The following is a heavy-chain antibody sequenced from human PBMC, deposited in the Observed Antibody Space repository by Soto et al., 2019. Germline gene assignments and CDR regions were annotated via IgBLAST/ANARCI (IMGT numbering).Heavy chain of an antibody. Sequence: GGSLRLSCAASGFTFSSYGMHWVRQAPGKGLEWVAVISYDGSNKYYADSVKGRFTISRDNSKNTLYLQMNSQRAEDTAVYYCAKDAKYYYDSSGYFDYWGQGTLVTVSS. CDR1: GFTFSSYG. J-gene: IGHJ4*02. CDR2: ISYDGSNK. D-gene: IGHD3-22*01. CDR3: AKDAKYYYDSSGYFDY. V-gene: IGHV3-30*18.